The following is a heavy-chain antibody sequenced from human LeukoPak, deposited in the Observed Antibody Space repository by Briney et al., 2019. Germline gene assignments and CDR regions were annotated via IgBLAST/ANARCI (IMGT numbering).Heavy chain of an antibody. CDR1: GYTFTSYG. Sequence: ASVKVSCKASGYTFTSYGISWVRQAPGQGLEWMGWISAYNGNTNYAQKLQGRVTMTTDTSTSTAYMELRSLRSDDTAVYYCARVLPKMYSSSEGGIFDYWGQGTLVTVSS. D-gene: IGHD6-13*01. CDR3: ARVLPKMYSSSEGGIFDY. CDR2: ISAYNGNT. J-gene: IGHJ4*02. V-gene: IGHV1-18*01.